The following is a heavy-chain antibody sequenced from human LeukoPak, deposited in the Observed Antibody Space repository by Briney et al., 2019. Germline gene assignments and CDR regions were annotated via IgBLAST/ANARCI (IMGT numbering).Heavy chain of an antibody. CDR3: AKDGVPGYCSSTSCYGYYLDV. CDR2: IRYDGSNK. V-gene: IGHV3-30*02. Sequence: GGSLRLSCAPSGFTFSSYGMHWVRQAPGKGLEWVAFIRYDGSNKYYADSVKGRFTISRDNSKNTLYLQMNSLRAEDTAVYYCAKDGVPGYCSSTSCYGYYLDVWGKGTTVTVSS. D-gene: IGHD2-2*01. J-gene: IGHJ6*03. CDR1: GFTFSSYG.